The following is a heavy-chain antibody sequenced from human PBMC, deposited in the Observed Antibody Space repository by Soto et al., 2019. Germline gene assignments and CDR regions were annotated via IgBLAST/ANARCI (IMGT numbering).Heavy chain of an antibody. J-gene: IGHJ6*02. CDR2: TYYRSKWYN. D-gene: IGHD5-18*01. CDR1: GYSVSSNSAA. V-gene: IGHV6-1*01. CDR3: ARDPAGDTAMGRVYYYYGMDV. Sequence: PSQTLSLTCAISGYSVSSNSAAWNWIRQSPSRGLEWLGRTYYRSKWYNDYAVSVKSRITINPDTSKNQFSLQLNSVTPEDTAVYYCARDPAGDTAMGRVYYYYGMDVWGQGTTVTVSS.